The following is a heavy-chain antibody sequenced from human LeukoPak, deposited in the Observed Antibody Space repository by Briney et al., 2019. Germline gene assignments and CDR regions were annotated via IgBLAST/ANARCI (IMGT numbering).Heavy chain of an antibody. CDR2: IYTSGST. D-gene: IGHD4-23*01. V-gene: IGHV4-4*07. CDR3: AAGGNSFQFIY. J-gene: IGHJ4*02. CDR1: SGSISSYY. Sequence: SETLSLTCTVSSGSISSYYWSWIRQPAGKGLEWIGRIYTSGSTNYNPSLKSRVTMSVDTSKNQFSLKLSSVTAADTAVYYCAAGGNSFQFIYWGQGTLVTVSS.